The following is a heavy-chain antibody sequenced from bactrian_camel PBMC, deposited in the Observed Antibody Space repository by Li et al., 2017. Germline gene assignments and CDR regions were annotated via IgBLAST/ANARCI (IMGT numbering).Heavy chain of an antibody. CDR3: AADSSGWGLGTERDYSY. D-gene: IGHD5*01. Sequence: VQLVESGETSVQAGGSLKLSCTVSGFTFDDSDMAWYRQAPGNECELVSTISSDGSTYYADSVKGRFTISHDNSKMTAYLQMNNLQPEDTAMYYCAADSSGWGLGTERDYSYWGQGTQVTVS. J-gene: IGHJ4*01. CDR2: ISSDGST. V-gene: IGHV3S66*01. CDR1: GFTFDDSD.